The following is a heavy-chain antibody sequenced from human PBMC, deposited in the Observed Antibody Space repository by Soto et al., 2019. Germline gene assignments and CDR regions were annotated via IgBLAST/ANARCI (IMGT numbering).Heavy chain of an antibody. CDR2: ISSSSSYI. CDR3: ARDQGSSWYVSPGTDV. Sequence: PGGSLRLSCAASGFTFSSYSMNWVRQAPGKGLEWVSSISSSSSYIYYADSVKGRFTISRDNAKNSLYLQMNSLRAEDTAVYYCARDQGSSWYVSPGTDVWGQGTTVTVSS. V-gene: IGHV3-21*01. J-gene: IGHJ6*02. CDR1: GFTFSSYS. D-gene: IGHD6-13*01.